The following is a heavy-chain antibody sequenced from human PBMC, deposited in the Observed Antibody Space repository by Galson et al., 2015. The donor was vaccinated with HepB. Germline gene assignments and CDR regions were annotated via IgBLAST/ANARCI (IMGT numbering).Heavy chain of an antibody. CDR1: GFTFSSYA. CDR2: ILYDGSKK. Sequence: SLRLSCAASGFTFSSYAMHWVRQAPGKGLEWVAPILYDGSKKYYADSVKGRFTISRDNSKNTLYLQVNSLRADDTAVYYCARADTIHQIFDYWGQGTLVTVSS. D-gene: IGHD3-3*01. CDR3: ARADTIHQIFDY. J-gene: IGHJ4*02. V-gene: IGHV3-30-3*01.